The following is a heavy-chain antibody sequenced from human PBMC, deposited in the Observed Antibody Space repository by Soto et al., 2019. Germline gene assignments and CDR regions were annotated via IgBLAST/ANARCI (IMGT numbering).Heavy chain of an antibody. CDR2: IQHDASNI. CDR3: VRVGWGTSFGNGMDD. D-gene: IGHD3-3*01. V-gene: IGHV3-30-3*01. Sequence: PGGSLRLSCAASGFTFGGYSMHWVRQAPGKGLDWVAAIQHDASNIYYAESVKGRFTITRDNSRNTLYLQMNDLTPGDTAVYHCVRVGWGTSFGNGMDDWGQGTTVTVSS. J-gene: IGHJ6*02. CDR1: GFTFGGYS.